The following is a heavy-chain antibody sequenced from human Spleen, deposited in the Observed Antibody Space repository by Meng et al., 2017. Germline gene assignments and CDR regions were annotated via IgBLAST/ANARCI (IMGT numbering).Heavy chain of an antibody. D-gene: IGHD3-3*01. J-gene: IGHJ5*02. CDR3: ARDGMYYDFWSGYYGQNWFDP. Sequence: GESLKISCAASGFTVSSNYMSWVRQAPGKGLEWVSVIYSGGSTYYADSVKGRFTISRDNSKNTLYLQMNSLRAEDTAVYYCARDGMYYDFWSGYYGQNWFDPWGQGTLVTVSS. CDR2: IYSGGST. CDR1: GFTVSSNY. V-gene: IGHV3-66*02.